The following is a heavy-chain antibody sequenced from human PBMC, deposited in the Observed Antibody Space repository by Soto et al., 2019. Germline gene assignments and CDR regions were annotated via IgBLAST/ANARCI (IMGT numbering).Heavy chain of an antibody. CDR1: GGSISSSYW. Sequence: QVQLQESGPGLVTPSGTLSLTCAVSGGSISSSYWWNWVRQPPGKGLEWIGKIYHSGSTNYNPSLKNRVTISVDKSNNKFSLRLSSVTAADTAVYFCVTSLNYDFWRDGGRHYYFDYWGQGTLVTVSS. J-gene: IGHJ4*02. D-gene: IGHD3-3*01. CDR2: IYHSGST. CDR3: VTSLNYDFWRDGGRHYYFDY. V-gene: IGHV4-4*02.